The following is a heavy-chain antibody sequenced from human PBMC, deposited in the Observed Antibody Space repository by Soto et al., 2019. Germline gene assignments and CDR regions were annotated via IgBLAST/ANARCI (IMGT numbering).Heavy chain of an antibody. CDR2: IWYDGSNK. CDR1: GFTFSSYG. D-gene: IGHD1-26*01. Sequence: GGSLRLSCAASGFTFSSYGMHWVRQAPGKGLEWVAVIWYDGSNKYYADSVKGRFTISRDNSKNTLYLQMNSLRAEDTAVYYCARVVGAISSPFDYWGQGTLVTVSS. CDR3: ARVVGAISSPFDY. V-gene: IGHV3-33*01. J-gene: IGHJ4*02.